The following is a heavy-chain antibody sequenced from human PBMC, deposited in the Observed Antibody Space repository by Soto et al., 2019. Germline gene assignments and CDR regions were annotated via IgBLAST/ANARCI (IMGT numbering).Heavy chain of an antibody. Sequence: GESLKISCKGSGYSFTSYWISWVRQMPGKGLEWMGRIDPSDSYTNYSPSFQGHVTISADKSISTAYLQWSSLKASDTAMYYCARHPLTTGTVDYGMDVWGQGTTVTVSS. D-gene: IGHD1-1*01. CDR2: IDPSDSYT. V-gene: IGHV5-10-1*01. CDR3: ARHPLTTGTVDYGMDV. CDR1: GYSFTSYW. J-gene: IGHJ6*02.